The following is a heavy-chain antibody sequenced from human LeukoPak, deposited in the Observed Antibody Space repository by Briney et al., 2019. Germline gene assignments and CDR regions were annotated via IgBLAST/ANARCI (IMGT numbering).Heavy chain of an antibody. D-gene: IGHD3-9*01. CDR2: NYPGDSDT. J-gene: IGHJ4*02. CDR1: GYSFTSYW. CDR3: ARQPRRYDILTGYSTHFDY. Sequence: GESLQISCKGSGYSFTSYWIGWVRQMPGKGLEWMRINYPGDSDTRYSPSFQGQVTISADKSISTAYLQWSSLKASDTAMYYCARQPRRYDILTGYSTHFDYWGQGTLVTVSS. V-gene: IGHV5-51*01.